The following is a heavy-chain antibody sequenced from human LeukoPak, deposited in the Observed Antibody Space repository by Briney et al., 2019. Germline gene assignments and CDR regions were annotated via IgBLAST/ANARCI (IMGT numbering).Heavy chain of an antibody. CDR3: ARGGPTSGAVSVP. D-gene: IGHD2-8*02. CDR1: GLTLSNYW. Sequence: GALRRSCAASGLTLSNYWMNWVRQAPGKGREVVATIKQDGSEIYYLDSVKGRFTISRDNAKNALWLQMNSLRVEDTALYYCARGGPTSGAVSVPWGQGTPVTVSS. V-gene: IGHV3-7*01. J-gene: IGHJ5*02. CDR2: IKQDGSEI.